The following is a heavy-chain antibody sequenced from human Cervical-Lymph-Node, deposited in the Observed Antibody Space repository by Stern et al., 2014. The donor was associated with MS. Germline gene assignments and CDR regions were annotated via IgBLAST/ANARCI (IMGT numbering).Heavy chain of an antibody. CDR2: INPCSNNA. Sequence: QDQLVQSGAEVKKPGAAVKVSCKASGYTFTSYYMHWVRQAPGQGLEWMGVINPCSNNATYTQSFQDRVPLTRDTSTATVCMELSSLRFADTAVYYCVRGDTTWHYFYYGLDVWGQGTTVTVSS. J-gene: IGHJ6*02. CDR3: VRGDTTWHYFYYGLDV. D-gene: IGHD1-14*01. V-gene: IGHV1-46*03. CDR1: GYTFTSYY.